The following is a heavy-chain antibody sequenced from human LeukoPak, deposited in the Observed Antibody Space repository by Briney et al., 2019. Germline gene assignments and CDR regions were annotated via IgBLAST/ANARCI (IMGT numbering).Heavy chain of an antibody. CDR2: IYYSGST. CDR3: ARQWRVVPAAHDAFDI. CDR1: GGSISSSSYY. J-gene: IGHJ3*02. Sequence: LETLSLTCTVSGGSISSSSYYWGWIRQPPGKGLEWIGSIYYSGSTYYNPSLKSRVTISVDTSKNQFSLKLSSVTAADTAVYYCARQWRVVPAAHDAFDIWGQGTMVTVSS. V-gene: IGHV4-39*01. D-gene: IGHD2-2*01.